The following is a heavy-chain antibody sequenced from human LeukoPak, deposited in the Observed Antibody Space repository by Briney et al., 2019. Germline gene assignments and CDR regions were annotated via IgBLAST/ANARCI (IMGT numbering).Heavy chain of an antibody. CDR2: INHSGST. CDR3: ARGLRPPRYYYDSSGYYKPYYYYYMDV. Sequence: PSETLSLTCAVYGGSFSGYYWSWIRQPPGKGLEWIGEINHSGSTNYNPSLKSRVTISVDTSKNQFSLKLSSMTAADTAVYYCARGLRPPRYYYDSSGYYKPYYYYYMDVWGKGTTVTVSS. D-gene: IGHD3-22*01. J-gene: IGHJ6*03. CDR1: GGSFSGYY. V-gene: IGHV4-34*01.